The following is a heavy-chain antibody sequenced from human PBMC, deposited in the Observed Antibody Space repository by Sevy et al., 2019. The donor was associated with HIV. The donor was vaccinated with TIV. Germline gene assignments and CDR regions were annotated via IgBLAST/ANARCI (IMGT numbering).Heavy chain of an antibody. CDR3: ARGRDYHDSRGYYADY. CDR2: INHSGTS. V-gene: IGHV4-34*01. J-gene: IGHJ4*02. D-gene: IGHD3-22*01. Sequence: SESLSLTCAVYGGSFSGYYWTWIRQPPGKGLEWIGEINHSGTSNLNPSLKSRVTISVDSSKNQFSLKLYSVTAADTALYYCARGRDYHDSRGYYADYWGQGMLVTVSS. CDR1: GGSFSGYY.